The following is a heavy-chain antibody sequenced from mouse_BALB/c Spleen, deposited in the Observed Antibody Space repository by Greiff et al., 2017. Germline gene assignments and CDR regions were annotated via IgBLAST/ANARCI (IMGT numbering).Heavy chain of an antibody. V-gene: IGHV1-80*01. CDR2: IYPGDGDT. Sequence: QVQLQQSGAELVRPGSSVKISCKASGYAFSSYWMNWVKQRPGQGLEWIGQIYPGDGDTNNNGKFKGKATLTADKSSSTAYMQLSSLTSEDSAVYFCARGWDYYGMDYWGQGTSVTVSS. CDR1: GYAFSSYW. J-gene: IGHJ4*01. CDR3: ARGWDYYGMDY. D-gene: IGHD1-1*02.